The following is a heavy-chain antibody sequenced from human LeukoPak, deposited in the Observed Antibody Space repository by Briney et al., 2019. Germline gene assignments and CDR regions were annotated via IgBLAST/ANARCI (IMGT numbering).Heavy chain of an antibody. V-gene: IGHV3-9*01. Sequence: GGSLRLSCAASGFTFDDYAMHWVRQAPGKGLEWVSGISWNSGSIGYADSVKGRFTISRDNAKNSLYLQMNSLRAEDTALYYCAEGGPPHCSGGSCYSASGMDVWGQGTTVTVSS. CDR1: GFTFDDYA. J-gene: IGHJ6*02. CDR2: ISWNSGSI. D-gene: IGHD2-15*01. CDR3: AEGGPPHCSGGSCYSASGMDV.